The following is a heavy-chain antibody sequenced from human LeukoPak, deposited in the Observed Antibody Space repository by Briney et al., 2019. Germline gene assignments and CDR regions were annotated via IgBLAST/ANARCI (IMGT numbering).Heavy chain of an antibody. CDR2: IYYSGST. CDR1: GGSISSYY. Sequence: SETLPLTCTVSGGSISSYYWSWIRQPPGKGLEWIGYIYYSGSTNYNPSLESRVTISVDTSKNQFSLKLSSVTAADTAVYYCARLDSYGTGHFDYWGQGTLVTVSS. D-gene: IGHD5-18*01. V-gene: IGHV4-59*01. CDR3: ARLDSYGTGHFDY. J-gene: IGHJ4*02.